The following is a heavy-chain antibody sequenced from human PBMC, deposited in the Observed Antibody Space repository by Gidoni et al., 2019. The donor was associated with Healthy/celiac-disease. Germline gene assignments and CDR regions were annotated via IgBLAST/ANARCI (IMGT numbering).Heavy chain of an antibody. CDR3: AKPSDSSVYYSYLDY. D-gene: IGHD3-22*01. CDR1: GFPFSSYA. CDR2: ISGSGCRT. Sequence: EVQLLESGGGLVQPRGSLSISCAASGFPFSSYAMSWVRQATGKGLECVAAISGSGCRTYYADSVKGRFTISRDNSKNTLYLQMNSLRAEDTAVYYCAKPSDSSVYYSYLDYGGQGTLVTVSS. V-gene: IGHV3-23*01. J-gene: IGHJ4*02.